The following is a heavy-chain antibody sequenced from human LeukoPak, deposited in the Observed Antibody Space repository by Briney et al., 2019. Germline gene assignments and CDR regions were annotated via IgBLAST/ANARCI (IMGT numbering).Heavy chain of an antibody. V-gene: IGHV3-66*01. CDR2: IYTDGST. CDR1: GFTVSSNY. Sequence: GGSLRLSCSASGFTVSSNYMTWVRQAPGKGPEWVSLIYTDGSTYYADSVKGRFTISRDNSKNTLYLQMNSLRAGDTAVYYCARSPHYFYGMDVWGQGTTVTVSS. CDR3: ARSPHYFYGMDV. J-gene: IGHJ6*02.